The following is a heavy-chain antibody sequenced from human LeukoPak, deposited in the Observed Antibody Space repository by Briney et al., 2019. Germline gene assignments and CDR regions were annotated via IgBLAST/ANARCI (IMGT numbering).Heavy chain of an antibody. J-gene: IGHJ4*02. V-gene: IGHV4-59*08. Sequence: IPSETLSLTCTVSGGSISSYYWSWIRQPPGKGLAWIGYIYYSGSTNYNPSLKSRVTISVDTSKNQFSLKLSSVTAADTAVYYCASRSIAAAGFDYWGQGTLVTVSS. CDR1: GGSISSYY. CDR3: ASRSIAAAGFDY. D-gene: IGHD6-13*01. CDR2: IYYSGST.